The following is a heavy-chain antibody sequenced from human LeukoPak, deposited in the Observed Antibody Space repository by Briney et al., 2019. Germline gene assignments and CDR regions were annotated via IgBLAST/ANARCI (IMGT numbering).Heavy chain of an antibody. D-gene: IGHD4-17*01. CDR3: ARESPPPMTTVTNYFDY. Sequence: SVKVSCKASGGTFSSYAISWVRQAPGQGIEWMGRIIPIFGTANYAQKFQGRVTITTDESTSTAYMELSSLRSEDTAVYYCARESPPPMTTVTNYFDYWGQGTLATVSS. CDR1: GGTFSSYA. J-gene: IGHJ4*02. V-gene: IGHV1-69*05. CDR2: IIPIFGTA.